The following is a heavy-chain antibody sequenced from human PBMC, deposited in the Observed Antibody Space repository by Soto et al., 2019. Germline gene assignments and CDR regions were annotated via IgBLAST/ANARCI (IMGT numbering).Heavy chain of an antibody. CDR2: ISGSAGST. CDR3: AKGHGDYVWHYFAY. D-gene: IGHD4-17*01. J-gene: IGHJ4*02. V-gene: IGHV3-23*01. CDR1: GFTLSSYA. Sequence: EVQLLESGGGLVQPGGSLRLSCAASGFTLSSYAMSWVRQAPGKGLEWVSSISGSAGSTYYADSVKGRFTISRDNSKITLYVQMNSLRAEDTAVSYCAKGHGDYVWHYFAYWGQGTLVTVSS.